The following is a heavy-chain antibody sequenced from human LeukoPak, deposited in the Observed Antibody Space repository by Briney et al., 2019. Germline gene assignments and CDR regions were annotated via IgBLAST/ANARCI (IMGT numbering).Heavy chain of an antibody. CDR2: INPSGGST. CDR3: ARPLSYFDTSGYSD. Sequence: GASVKVSCKASAYTFTSYYMHWVRQAPGQGLEWMGIINPSGGSTKYAQKFQGRVTMTRDTSTSTGYMELSSLRSDDTAVYYCARPLSYFDTSGYSDSGQGTLVTVSS. V-gene: IGHV1-46*01. J-gene: IGHJ4*02. CDR1: AYTFTSYY. D-gene: IGHD3-22*01.